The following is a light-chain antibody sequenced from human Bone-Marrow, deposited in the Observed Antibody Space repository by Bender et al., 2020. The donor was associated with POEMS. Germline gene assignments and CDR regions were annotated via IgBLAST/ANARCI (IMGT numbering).Light chain of an antibody. V-gene: IGLV1-40*01. CDR3: SSYTISSTLV. J-gene: IGLJ3*02. CDR1: SSNTGSGYD. Sequence: QSVLTQPPSVSGAPGQRVTISCTGSSSNTGSGYDINWYQHLPGTAPKLLIYGYNNRPSGVPDRFSASKSGNTASLTISGLQAGDEGDYYCSSYTISSTLVFGGGTKLTVL. CDR2: GYN.